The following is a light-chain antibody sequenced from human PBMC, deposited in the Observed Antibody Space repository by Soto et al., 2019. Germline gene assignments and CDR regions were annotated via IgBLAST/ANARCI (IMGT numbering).Light chain of an antibody. CDR3: QQYRSSPPYT. Sequence: EVVLTQSPGTLSLSPGERATLSCRASQSVSNKYLAWYQQKPGQAPRLLIFGSSDRATGIPDRFSGSGSGTDLTLTICTLEPEDFAVYYCQQYRSSPPYTFGQGTKLEIK. CDR1: QSVSNKY. V-gene: IGKV3-20*01. J-gene: IGKJ2*01. CDR2: GSS.